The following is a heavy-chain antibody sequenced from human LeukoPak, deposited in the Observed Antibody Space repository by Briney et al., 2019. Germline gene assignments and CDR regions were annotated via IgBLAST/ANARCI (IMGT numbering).Heavy chain of an antibody. CDR3: ARAHSPTAPAGTFANS. CDR2: INPNSGDT. Sequence: ASVKVSCKASVYTFTGYFLHWVRRAPGQGFEWTGWINPNSGDTSYTQTFQGRVTMTRDTSISTAYMELSSPRSDDTAVPYCARAHSPTAPAGTFANSWGQGTLVTVSS. V-gene: IGHV1-2*02. J-gene: IGHJ4*02. D-gene: IGHD6-13*01. CDR1: VYTFTGYF.